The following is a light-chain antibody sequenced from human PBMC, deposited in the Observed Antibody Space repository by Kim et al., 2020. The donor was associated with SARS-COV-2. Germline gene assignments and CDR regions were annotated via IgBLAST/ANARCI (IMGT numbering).Light chain of an antibody. CDR2: QDS. Sequence: SYELTQPPSVSVSPGQTASITCSGDKLGDKYACLYQQKPGQSPVLVIYQDSKRPSGIPERFSGPNSGNTATLTISGTQAMDEADYYCQAWDSSTAVVFGGGTQLTVL. CDR3: QAWDSSTAVV. V-gene: IGLV3-1*01. CDR1: KLGDKY. J-gene: IGLJ2*01.